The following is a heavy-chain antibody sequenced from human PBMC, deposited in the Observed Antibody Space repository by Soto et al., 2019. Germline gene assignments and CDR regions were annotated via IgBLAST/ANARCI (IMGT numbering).Heavy chain of an antibody. J-gene: IGHJ5*01. CDR3: ARVPYIPPRAGNMNDVS. CDR2: INPSGGST. D-gene: IGHD1-1*01. CDR1: GYTFTSYY. V-gene: IGHV1-46*03. Sequence: ASVKVSCKASGYTFTSYYMHWVRQAPGQGLEWMGIINPSGGSTSYAQKFQGRVTMTRDTSTSTVYMELSSLRSEDTAVYYCARVPYIPPRAGNMNDVSLRHGPPVTVPS.